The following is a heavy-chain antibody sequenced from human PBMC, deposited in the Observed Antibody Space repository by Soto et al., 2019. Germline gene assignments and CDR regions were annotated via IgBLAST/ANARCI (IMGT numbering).Heavy chain of an antibody. D-gene: IGHD5-12*01. V-gene: IGHV5-10-1*01. CDR1: GYSFTSYW. J-gene: IGHJ6*02. CDR2: IDPSDSYT. Sequence: HGESLKISCKGSGYSFTSYWISWVRQMPGKGLEWMGRIDPSDSYTNYSPSFQGHVTISADKSISTAYLQWSSLKASDTAMYYCARQPVATRRDYYYYGMDVWGQGTTVTVSS. CDR3: ARQPVATRRDYYYYGMDV.